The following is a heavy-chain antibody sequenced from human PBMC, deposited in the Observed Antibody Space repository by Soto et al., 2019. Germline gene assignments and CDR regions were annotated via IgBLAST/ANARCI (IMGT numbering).Heavy chain of an antibody. V-gene: IGHV2-5*02. CDR3: AHPSVANYYDSSGYDY. CDR1: GFSLSTTGVS. CDR2: IFWDGDK. D-gene: IGHD3-22*01. Sequence: SGPTLVNPTQTLTLTCTLSGFSLSTTGVSVAWIRQPPGKALEWLALIFWDGDKRYSPSLKSRLTLAKDTSRNQVVLTMTNMDPVDTGTYYCAHPSVANYYDSSGYDYWGQGTLVTVSS. J-gene: IGHJ4*02.